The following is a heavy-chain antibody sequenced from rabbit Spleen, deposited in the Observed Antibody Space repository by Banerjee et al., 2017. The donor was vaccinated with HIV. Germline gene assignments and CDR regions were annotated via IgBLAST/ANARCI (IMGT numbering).Heavy chain of an antibody. CDR2: IDISDGDT. CDR3: ARNYVNAFDP. V-gene: IGHV1S45*01. D-gene: IGHD1-1*01. J-gene: IGHJ2*01. Sequence: EESGGDLVKPEGSLTLTCTASGFSFSSNWICWVRQAPGKGLEWIACIDISDGDTDYANWPKGRFTISKTSSTTVTLQMTSLTAADTATYFCARNYVNAFDPWGPGTLVTVS. CDR1: GFSFSSNW.